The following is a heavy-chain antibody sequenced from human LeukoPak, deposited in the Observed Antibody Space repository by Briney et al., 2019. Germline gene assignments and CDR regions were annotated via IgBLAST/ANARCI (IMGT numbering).Heavy chain of an antibody. D-gene: IGHD6-19*01. J-gene: IGHJ4*02. CDR1: GFTFSSYA. Sequence: GGSLRLSCAASGFTFSSYAMHWVRQAPGKGLEWEAVISYDGSNKYYADSVKGRFTISRDNSKNTLYLQMNSLRAEDTAVYYCARVDVSGWYGYYFDYWGQGTLVTVSS. CDR3: ARVDVSGWYGYYFDY. V-gene: IGHV3-30-3*01. CDR2: ISYDGSNK.